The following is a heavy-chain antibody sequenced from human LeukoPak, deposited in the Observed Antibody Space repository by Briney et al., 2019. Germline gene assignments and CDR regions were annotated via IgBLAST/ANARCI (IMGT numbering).Heavy chain of an antibody. CDR1: GYSLSSDYY. CDR2: IYRSGTT. CDR3: ARDYFAIVRAPDY. D-gene: IGHD1-26*01. V-gene: IGHV4-38-2*02. J-gene: IGHJ4*02. Sequence: SGTLSLTCTVSGYSLSSDYYWGWIRQPPGKGLEWIGSIYRSGTTYYNPSLKRRVTISVDTSKNQFSLQLNSVTAADTAVYYCARDYFAIVRAPDYWGQGNLVTVSS.